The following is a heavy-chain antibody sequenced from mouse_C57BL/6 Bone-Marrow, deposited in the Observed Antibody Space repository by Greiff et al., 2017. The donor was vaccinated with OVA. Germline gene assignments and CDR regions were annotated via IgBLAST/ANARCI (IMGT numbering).Heavy chain of an antibody. CDR2: ISSGGSYT. CDR3: ARHGGITTEEFAY. J-gene: IGHJ3*01. CDR1: GFTFSSYG. Sequence: EVQGVESGGDLVKPGGSLKLSCAASGFTFSSYGMSWVRQTPDKRLEWVATISSGGSYTYYPDSVKGRFTISRDNAKNTLYLQMSSLKSEDTAMYYCARHGGITTEEFAYWGQGTLVTVSA. D-gene: IGHD1-1*01. V-gene: IGHV5-6*01.